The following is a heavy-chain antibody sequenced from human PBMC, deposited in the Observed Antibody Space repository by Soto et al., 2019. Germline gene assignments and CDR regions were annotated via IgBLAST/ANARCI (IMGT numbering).Heavy chain of an antibody. D-gene: IGHD3-3*01. CDR1: GYTFTGYY. CDR3: ARDLSRFLVSGYGMDV. V-gene: IGHV1-2*04. CDR2: INPNSGGT. J-gene: IGHJ6*02. Sequence: ASVKVSCKASGYTFTGYYMHWVRQAPGQGLEWMGWINPNSGGTNYAQKFQGWVTTTRDTSISTAYMELSRLRSDDTAVYYCARDLSRFLVSGYGMDVWGQGTTVTVSS.